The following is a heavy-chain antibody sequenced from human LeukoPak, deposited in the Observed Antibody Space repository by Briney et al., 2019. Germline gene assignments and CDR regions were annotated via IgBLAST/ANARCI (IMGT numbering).Heavy chain of an antibody. CDR1: GSTFSSYG. V-gene: IGHV3-33*06. J-gene: IGHJ5*02. CDR3: AKDRITMIVVATEGIDP. Sequence: GGSLRLSCAASGSTFSSYGMHWVRQAPGKGLEWVAVIWYDGSNKYYADSVKGRFTISRDNSKNTLYLQMNSLRAEDTAVYYCAKDRITMIVVATEGIDPWGQGTLVTVSS. CDR2: IWYDGSNK. D-gene: IGHD3-22*01.